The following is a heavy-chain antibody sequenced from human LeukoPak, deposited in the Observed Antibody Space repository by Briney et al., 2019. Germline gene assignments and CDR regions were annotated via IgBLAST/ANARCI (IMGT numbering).Heavy chain of an antibody. CDR3: ARGYCSGGSCYPDAFDI. D-gene: IGHD2-15*01. V-gene: IGHV3-53*01. CDR1: GFTFSSNY. Sequence: GGSLSLSCAASGFTFSSNYMSWVRQPPGKGLEWVSVIYSGGSTYYADSVKGRFTISRDNSKNTLYLQMNSLRAEDTAVYYCARGYCSGGSCYPDAFDIWGQGTMVTVSS. CDR2: IYSGGST. J-gene: IGHJ3*02.